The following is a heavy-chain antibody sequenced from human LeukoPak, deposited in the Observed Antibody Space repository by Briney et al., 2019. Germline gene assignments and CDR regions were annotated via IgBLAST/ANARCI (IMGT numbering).Heavy chain of an antibody. D-gene: IGHD3-22*01. J-gene: IGHJ5*02. Sequence: SETLSLTCAVYGGSFSGYYWSWIRQPPGKGLEWIGEINHSGSTNYNPPLKSRVTISVDTSKNQFSLKLSSVTAADTAVYYCARGAYYYDSSGTSPFDPWGQGTLVTVSS. CDR1: GGSFSGYY. V-gene: IGHV4-34*01. CDR3: ARGAYYYDSSGTSPFDP. CDR2: INHSGST.